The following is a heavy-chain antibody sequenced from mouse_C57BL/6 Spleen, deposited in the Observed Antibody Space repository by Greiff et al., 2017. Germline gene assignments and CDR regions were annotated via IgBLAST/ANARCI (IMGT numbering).Heavy chain of an antibody. J-gene: IGHJ2*01. CDR2: ISSGSSTI. CDR3: AREGITTVVASDY. CDR1: GFTFSDYG. Sequence: EVKLVESGGGLVKPGGSLKLSCAASGFTFSDYGMHWVRQAPEKGLEWVAYISSGSSTIYYADTVKGRLTISRDNAKNTLFLQMTSLRSEDTAMYYCAREGITTVVASDYWGQGTTLTVSS. V-gene: IGHV5-17*01. D-gene: IGHD1-1*01.